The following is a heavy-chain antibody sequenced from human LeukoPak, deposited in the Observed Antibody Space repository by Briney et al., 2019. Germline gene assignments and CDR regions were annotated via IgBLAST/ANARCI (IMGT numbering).Heavy chain of an antibody. CDR1: GGSISSYY. Sequence: SETLSLTCTVSGGSISSYYWSWIRQPPGKGLEWIGYIYYSGNTNNNPSLKSRVTISVDTSKNQFSLKLSSVTAADTAVYYCARQDEGGITHDAFDIWGQGTMVTVSS. J-gene: IGHJ3*02. D-gene: IGHD3-10*01. CDR3: ARQDEGGITHDAFDI. CDR2: IYYSGNT. V-gene: IGHV4-59*08.